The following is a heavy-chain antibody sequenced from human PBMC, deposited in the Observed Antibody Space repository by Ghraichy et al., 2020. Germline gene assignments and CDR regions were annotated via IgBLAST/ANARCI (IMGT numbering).Heavy chain of an antibody. D-gene: IGHD2-2*02. V-gene: IGHV1-2*06. CDR2: INPNSGGT. J-gene: IGHJ4*02. CDR3: ARDYIEYGYYTLPSATTDY. CDR1: GYTFTGYY. Sequence: ASVKVSCKASGYTFTGYYMHCVRQAPGQGLEWMGRINPNSGGTNYAQKFQGRVTMTRDTSISTAYMELSRLRSDDTAVYYCARDYIEYGYYTLPSATTDYWGQGTLVTVSS.